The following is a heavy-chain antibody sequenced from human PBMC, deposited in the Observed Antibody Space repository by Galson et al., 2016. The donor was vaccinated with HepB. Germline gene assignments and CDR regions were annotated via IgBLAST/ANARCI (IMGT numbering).Heavy chain of an antibody. CDR1: GLTFSNYA. V-gene: IGHV3-23*01. J-gene: IGHJ5*01. Sequence: SLRLSCAASGLTFSNYAMTWVRQAPGKGQEWVSSISGDTTTTYYADSVKGRFTISRDNSKKTVYLQMDSLRAEDTASYYCAKGGGSTWYISPHFVDPWGQGTLGTVS. CDR2: ISGDTTTT. CDR3: AKGGGSTWYISPHFVDP. D-gene: IGHD6-13*01.